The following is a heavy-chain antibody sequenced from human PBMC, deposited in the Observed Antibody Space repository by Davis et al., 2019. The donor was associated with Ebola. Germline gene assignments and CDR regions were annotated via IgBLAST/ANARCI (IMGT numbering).Heavy chain of an antibody. D-gene: IGHD3-22*01. J-gene: IGHJ4*02. Sequence: ASVKVSCKASGYTFTSYYMHWVRQAPGQGLEWMGIINPSGGSTSYAQKFQGRVTMTRDTSTSTVYMELSSLRSDDTAVYYCAREGQYYDSSGYYFLVRYYFDYWGQGTLVTVSS. CDR2: INPSGGST. CDR3: AREGQYYDSSGYYFLVRYYFDY. V-gene: IGHV1-46*01. CDR1: GYTFTSYY.